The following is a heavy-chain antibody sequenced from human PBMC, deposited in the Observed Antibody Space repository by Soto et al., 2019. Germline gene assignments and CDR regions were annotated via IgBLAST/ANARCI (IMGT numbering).Heavy chain of an antibody. Sequence: ASVKVSCKASGYTFTSYGISWVRQAPGQGLEWMGWISAYNGNTNYAQKLQGRVTMTTDTSTSTAYMELRGLRSDDTAVYYCARVGGYSYGWTPDAFDIWGQGTMVTVSS. CDR3: ARVGGYSYGWTPDAFDI. CDR2: ISAYNGNT. D-gene: IGHD5-18*01. V-gene: IGHV1-18*01. CDR1: GYTFTSYG. J-gene: IGHJ3*02.